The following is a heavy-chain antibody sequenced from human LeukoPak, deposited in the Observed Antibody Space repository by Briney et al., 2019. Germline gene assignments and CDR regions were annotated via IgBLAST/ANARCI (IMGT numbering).Heavy chain of an antibody. CDR2: ISSSRCYI. J-gene: IGHJ3*02. D-gene: IGHD5-12*01. CDR1: GFTLSSSA. CDR3: ARDRSSGYDDAFDI. V-gene: IGHV3-21*01. Sequence: PGGSLRLSCAASGFTLSSSAVNWVPQSPGEGLEWVSSISSSRCYILYADSVKGRFTISRDNAKNSLYVQIHSVRAGDTPVYYCARDRSSGYDDAFDIWGRATMAAV.